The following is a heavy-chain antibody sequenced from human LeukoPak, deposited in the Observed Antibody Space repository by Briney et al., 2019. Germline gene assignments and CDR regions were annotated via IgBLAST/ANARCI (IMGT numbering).Heavy chain of an antibody. J-gene: IGHJ4*02. CDR2: IYTSGST. CDR3: ARHVSTSESENFDY. Sequence: SETLSLTCTDSGGSISSYYWSWIRQPAGEGLEWIGHIYTSGSTNYNPSLKSRVTMSVDTSKNQFSLKLSSVTAADTAVYYCARHVSTSESENFDYWGQGTLVTVSS. CDR1: GGSISSYY. D-gene: IGHD3-10*02. V-gene: IGHV4-4*07.